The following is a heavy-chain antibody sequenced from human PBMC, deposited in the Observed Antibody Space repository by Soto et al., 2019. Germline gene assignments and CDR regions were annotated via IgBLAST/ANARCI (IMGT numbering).Heavy chain of an antibody. CDR3: ARSVGDYYYGMDV. Sequence: SATLSLTCTVSGASITSTSYHWCWIRQPPGKGLEWIGNFYYSGSTYYNPSLRSRVTISVDASKNQFSVKVSSVTATDTAVYYCARSVGDYYYGMDVWGQGTTVT. CDR1: GASITSTSYH. J-gene: IGHJ6*02. CDR2: FYYSGST. V-gene: IGHV4-39*01.